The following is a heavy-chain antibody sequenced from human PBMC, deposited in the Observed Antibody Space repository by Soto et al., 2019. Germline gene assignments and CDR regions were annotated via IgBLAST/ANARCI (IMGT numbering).Heavy chain of an antibody. J-gene: IGHJ3*02. Sequence: GGSLRLSCAASGFTFSDYDMSWVRQAPGKGLEWVSAISGSGTTAYYADSVKGRFTFSRDNSKKTMYLQMNSLRAEDTAVYYCAKTTDGWFSAFEIWGQGTMVTVSS. CDR3: AKTTDGWFSAFEI. D-gene: IGHD6-19*01. CDR2: ISGSGTTA. CDR1: GFTFSDYD. V-gene: IGHV3-23*01.